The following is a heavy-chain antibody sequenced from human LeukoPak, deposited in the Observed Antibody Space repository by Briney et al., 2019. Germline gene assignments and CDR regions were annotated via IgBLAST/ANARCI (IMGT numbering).Heavy chain of an antibody. D-gene: IGHD5-24*01. Sequence: SETLSLTCAVYGGSFSGYYWSWIRQPPGKGLEWIGEINHSGSTNYNPSLTSRVTISVDTSKNQFSLKLSSVTAADTAVYYCAREERDGYNCWGQGTLVTVSS. CDR2: INHSGST. CDR3: AREERDGYNC. V-gene: IGHV4-34*01. J-gene: IGHJ4*02. CDR1: GGSFSGYY.